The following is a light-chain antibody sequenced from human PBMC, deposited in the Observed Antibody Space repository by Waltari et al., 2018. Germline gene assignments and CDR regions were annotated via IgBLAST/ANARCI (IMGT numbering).Light chain of an antibody. J-gene: IGLJ2*01. V-gene: IGLV3-1*01. Sequence: SYDLTQPPALSVSPGETATITCSGENLESKFVYWYQQKAGQSPVLVVFQYNKRPSGIPERFSGSNSGSTATLIISGSQAMDEADYYCQAWDSGSYVVFGGGTKLTVL. CDR1: NLESKF. CDR2: QYN. CDR3: QAWDSGSYVV.